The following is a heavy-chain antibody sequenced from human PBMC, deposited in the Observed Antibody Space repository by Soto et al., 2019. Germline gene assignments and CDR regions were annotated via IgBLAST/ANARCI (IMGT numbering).Heavy chain of an antibody. D-gene: IGHD2-2*01. CDR1: GGSFSGYY. J-gene: IGHJ6*02. CDR2: INHSGST. Sequence: SETLSLTCAVYGGSFSGYYWSWIRQPPGKGLEWIGEINHSGSTNYNPSLKSRVTISVDTSKNQFSLKLSSVTAADTAVYYCARYCSSTSCPFYYGMDVWGQGTTVT. V-gene: IGHV4-34*01. CDR3: ARYCSSTSCPFYYGMDV.